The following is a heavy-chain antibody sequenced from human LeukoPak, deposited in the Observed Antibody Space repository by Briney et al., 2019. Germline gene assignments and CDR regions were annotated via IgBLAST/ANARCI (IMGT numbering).Heavy chain of an antibody. J-gene: IGHJ5*02. CDR1: GDSISSDNFY. V-gene: IGHV4-61*09. D-gene: IGHD3-22*01. CDR2: IYASGST. CDR3: ASKATYSYERSGYNDWFDP. Sequence: PSETLSLTCTVSGDSISSDNFYWSWIRQPAGKGLEWIGHIYASGSTNYRPSLKSRVTISVDKSNNQFSLRLNSVTAADTAVYYCASKATYSYERSGYNDWFDPWGQGTLVTVSS.